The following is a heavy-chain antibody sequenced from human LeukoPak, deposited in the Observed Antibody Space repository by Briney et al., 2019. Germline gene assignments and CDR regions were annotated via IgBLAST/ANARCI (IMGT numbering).Heavy chain of an antibody. CDR3: ARDQHSSGWPDY. J-gene: IGHJ4*02. Sequence: GGSLRLSCAASGFTFSSYGMHWVRQAPGKGLEWVAFIRYDGSNKYYADSVRGRFTISRDNSKNTLYLQMNSLRAEDTAVYYCARDQHSSGWPDYWGQGTLVTVSS. D-gene: IGHD6-19*01. CDR1: GFTFSSYG. V-gene: IGHV3-30*02. CDR2: IRYDGSNK.